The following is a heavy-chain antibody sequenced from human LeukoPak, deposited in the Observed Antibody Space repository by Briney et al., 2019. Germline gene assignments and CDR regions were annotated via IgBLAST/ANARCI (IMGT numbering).Heavy chain of an antibody. CDR1: GGIFSSYA. Sequence: SVKVSCKASGGIFSSYAISWVRQAPGQGLGWMGRIIPILGIANYAQKFQGRVTITADKSTSTAYMELSSLRSEDTAVYYCARDSDTYYYYYGMDVWSQGTTVTVSS. V-gene: IGHV1-69*04. CDR3: ARDSDTYYYYYGMDV. CDR2: IIPILGIA. J-gene: IGHJ6*02. D-gene: IGHD5-18*01.